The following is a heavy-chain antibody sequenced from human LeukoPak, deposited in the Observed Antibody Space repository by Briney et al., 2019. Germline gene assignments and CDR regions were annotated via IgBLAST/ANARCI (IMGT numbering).Heavy chain of an antibody. CDR2: MKQDGSAK. D-gene: IGHD2-8*01. Sequence: GGSLRLSCAASGFTFSSYWMTWVRQAPGKGLAWVANMKQDGSAKYYMDSVKGRFTISRDNAKNSLYLQMNSLGAEDTAVYYCARVNPLMAPGAFDIWGQGTMVAVSS. V-gene: IGHV3-7*01. J-gene: IGHJ3*02. CDR3: ARVNPLMAPGAFDI. CDR1: GFTFSSYW.